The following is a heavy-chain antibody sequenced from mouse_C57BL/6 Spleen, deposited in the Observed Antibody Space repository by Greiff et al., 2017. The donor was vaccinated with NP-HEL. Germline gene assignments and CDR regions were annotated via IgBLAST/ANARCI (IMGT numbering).Heavy chain of an antibody. CDR3: ARGGLRRGMMDY. CDR1: GYTFTSYW. CDR2: IDPSDSYT. Sequence: QVQLQQPGAELVKPGASVKLSCKASGYTFTSYWMQWVKQRPGQGLEWIGEIDPSDSYTNYNQKFKGKATLTVDTSSSTAYMQLSSLTSEDSAVYYGARGGLRRGMMDYWGQGTSVTVSS. J-gene: IGHJ4*01. V-gene: IGHV1-50*01. D-gene: IGHD2-2*01.